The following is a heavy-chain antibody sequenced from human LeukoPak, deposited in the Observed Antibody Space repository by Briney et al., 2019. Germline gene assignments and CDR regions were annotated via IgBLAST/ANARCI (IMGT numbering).Heavy chain of an antibody. CDR1: GFTFSSYS. CDR3: ARDGNLDSGSYYPYYYYGMDV. D-gene: IGHD1-26*01. J-gene: IGHJ6*02. CDR2: ISSSSSYI. Sequence: GGSLRLSCAASGFTFSSYSMNWVRQAPGKGLEWVSSISSSSSYIYYADSVKGRFTISRDNAKNSLYLQMNSLRAEDTAVYYCARDGNLDSGSYYPYYYYGMDVWGQGTTVTVSS. V-gene: IGHV3-21*01.